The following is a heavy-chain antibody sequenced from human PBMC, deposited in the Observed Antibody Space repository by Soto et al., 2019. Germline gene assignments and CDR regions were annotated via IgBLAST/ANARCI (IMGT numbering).Heavy chain of an antibody. D-gene: IGHD3-22*01. CDR3: AWTYYYDSSGYYYGAFDI. CDR2: MNPNSGNT. J-gene: IGHJ3*02. CDR1: GYTFTSYD. V-gene: IGHV1-8*01. Sequence: GASVKVSCKASGYTFTSYDINWVRQATGQGLEWMGWMNPNSGNTGYAQKFQGRVTMTRNTSISTAYMELSSLRSEDTAVYYCAWTYYYDSSGYYYGAFDIWGQGTMVTVSS.